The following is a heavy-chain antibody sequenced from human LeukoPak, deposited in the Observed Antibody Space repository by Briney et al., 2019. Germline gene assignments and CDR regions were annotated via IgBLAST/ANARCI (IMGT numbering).Heavy chain of an antibody. CDR2: TIPIFGTA. Sequence: PVASVKVSCKASGGTFSSYAISWVRQAPGQGLEWMGGTIPIFGTANYAQKFQGRVTITTDESTSTAYMELSSLRSEDTAVYYCARGPRPPSYYYDSSGPDAFDIWGQGTMVTVSS. D-gene: IGHD3-22*01. V-gene: IGHV1-69*05. CDR3: ARGPRPPSYYYDSSGPDAFDI. CDR1: GGTFSSYA. J-gene: IGHJ3*02.